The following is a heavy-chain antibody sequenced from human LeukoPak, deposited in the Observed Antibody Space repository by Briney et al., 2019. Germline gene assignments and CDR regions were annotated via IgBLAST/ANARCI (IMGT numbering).Heavy chain of an antibody. CDR3: ARGSPRGGLDS. D-gene: IGHD1-14*01. J-gene: IGHJ4*02. CDR1: DFTFSTFT. CDR2: VSSSSRTI. V-gene: IGHV3-48*01. Sequence: GGSLRLSCAASDFTFSTFTMHWVRQAPGKGLEWVSSVSSSSRTINYADSVQGRSTVSRDNANNSMYLQINDLRREDTAVCYCARGSPRGGLDSWGQGTLVTVSS.